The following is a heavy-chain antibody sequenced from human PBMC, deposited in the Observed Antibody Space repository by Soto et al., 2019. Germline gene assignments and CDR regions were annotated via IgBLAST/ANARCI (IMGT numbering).Heavy chain of an antibody. V-gene: IGHV4-31*03. CDR3: ARDETENYYYYGLDV. CDR2: IYHSGSM. Sequence: QVQLQESGPGLVKPSQTLSLTCTVSGGSISSGDHRWTWIRQHPGKGLEWIGYIYHSGSMSYNPSLKSRVTMSVDTSKTQFSLKLSSVTAADTAVYYCARDETENYYYYGLDVWGQGTTVTVSS. D-gene: IGHD2-21*02. J-gene: IGHJ6*02. CDR1: GGSISSGDHR.